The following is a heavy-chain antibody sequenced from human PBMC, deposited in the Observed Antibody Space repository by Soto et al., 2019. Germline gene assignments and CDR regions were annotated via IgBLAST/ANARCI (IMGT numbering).Heavy chain of an antibody. V-gene: IGHV3-23*01. CDR2: ISGSGGST. J-gene: IGHJ6*02. Sequence: EVQLLESGGGLVQPGGSLRLSCAASGFTFSVYWMSWVRQAPGKGLEWVSAISGSGGSTYYADSVKGRFTISRDNSKNTLYLQMNSLRAEDTAVYYCAKESYYYYGMDVWGQGTTVTVSS. CDR1: GFTFSVYW. CDR3: AKESYYYYGMDV.